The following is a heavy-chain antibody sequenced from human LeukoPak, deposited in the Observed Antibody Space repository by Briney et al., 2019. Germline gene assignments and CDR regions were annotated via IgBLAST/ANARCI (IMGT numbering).Heavy chain of an antibody. CDR3: ARVGGYGMDV. D-gene: IGHD2-15*01. Sequence: SETLSLTCTVSGGSISSGGYSWSWIRQPPGKGLEWIGYIYHSGSTYYNPSLKSRVTISVDRSKNQFSLKLSSVTAADTAVHYCARVGGYGMDVWGQGTTVTVSS. CDR2: IYHSGST. CDR1: GGSISSGGYS. J-gene: IGHJ6*02. V-gene: IGHV4-30-2*01.